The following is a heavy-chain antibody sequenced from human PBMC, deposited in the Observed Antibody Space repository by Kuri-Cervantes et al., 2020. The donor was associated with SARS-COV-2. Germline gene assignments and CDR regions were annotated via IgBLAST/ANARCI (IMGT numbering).Heavy chain of an antibody. J-gene: IGHJ5*02. CDR1: GFTFSSNA. D-gene: IGHD3-22*01. V-gene: IGHV3-23*01. CDR2: LSGSGVST. Sequence: GGSLRLSCAASGFTFSSNAMSWVRRAPGKGLEWVSGLSGSGVSTYYAESVKGRFTISRDNSKNTLYLQMNSLRAEDTAVYYCAKDWDSRGYYLFDHWGQGTLVTVSS. CDR3: AKDWDSRGYYLFDH.